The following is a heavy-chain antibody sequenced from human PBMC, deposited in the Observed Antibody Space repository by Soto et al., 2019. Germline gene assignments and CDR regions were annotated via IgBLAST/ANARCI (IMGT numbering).Heavy chain of an antibody. CDR1: GGSISSSSYY. D-gene: IGHD2-15*01. J-gene: IGHJ6*02. V-gene: IGHV4-39*01. Sequence: SETLSLTCTVSGGSISSSSYYWGWIRQPPGKGLEWIGSIFYSGSTYYKPSIKSRVTISVDTSKNQFFLKLSFVTAADTAVYYCARHLTYCSAGSCYSDFPYYGMDVWGQGTTVT. CDR3: ARHLTYCSAGSCYSDFPYYGMDV. CDR2: IFYSGST.